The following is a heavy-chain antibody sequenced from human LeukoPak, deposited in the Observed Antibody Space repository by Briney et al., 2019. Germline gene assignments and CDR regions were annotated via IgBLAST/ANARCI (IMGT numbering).Heavy chain of an antibody. CDR2: IRYDGSNK. Sequence: PGGSLRLSCAASGFTFSSYGMHWVRQAPGKGLEWVAFIRYDGSNKYYADSVKGRFPISRDNSKNTLYLQMNSLRAEDTAVYYCAKDQGIAETLTYYFDYWGQGTLVTVSS. V-gene: IGHV3-30*02. J-gene: IGHJ4*02. D-gene: IGHD6-13*01. CDR3: AKDQGIAETLTYYFDY. CDR1: GFTFSSYG.